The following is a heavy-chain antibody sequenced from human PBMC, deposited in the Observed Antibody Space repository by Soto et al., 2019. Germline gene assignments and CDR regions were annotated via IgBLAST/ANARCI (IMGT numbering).Heavy chain of an antibody. V-gene: IGHV3-23*01. D-gene: IGHD2-8*01. J-gene: IGHJ4*02. CDR3: AKGSPHYCTNAVCPFDY. CDR1: GFTFSSYA. Sequence: GGSLRLSCAASGFTFSSYAMSWVRQAPGKGLEWVSAISGSGGSTYYADSVKGRFTISRDNSKNTLYLQMNSLRAEDTAVYYCAKGSPHYCTNAVCPFDYWGQGTLVTVSS. CDR2: ISGSGGST.